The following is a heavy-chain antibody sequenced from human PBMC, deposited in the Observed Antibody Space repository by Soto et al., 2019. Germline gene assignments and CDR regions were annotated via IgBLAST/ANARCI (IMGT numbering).Heavy chain of an antibody. CDR1: GFTFRDFY. CDR2: ISSRGSPT. V-gene: IGHV3-11*01. CDR3: ARERGATRGYYYGMDV. J-gene: IGHJ6*02. D-gene: IGHD1-26*01. Sequence: PGGSLRLSCAASGFTFRDFYMSWIRQAPGKGLEWVSYISSRGSPTYYADSVKGRFTISRDNAESSLYLQMNSLRDEDTAIYYCARERGATRGYYYGMDVWGQGTTVTVSS.